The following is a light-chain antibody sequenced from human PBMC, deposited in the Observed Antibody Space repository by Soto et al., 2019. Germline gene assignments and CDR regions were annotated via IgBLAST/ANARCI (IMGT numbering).Light chain of an antibody. J-gene: IGLJ1*01. CDR2: DVS. CDR1: SSDVGGYNY. Sequence: QSALTQPASVSGSPGQSITISCTGTSSDVGGYNYVSWYQQHPGKAPKLMIYDVSNRPSGVSNRLSGSKSGNTASLTISGLQAEDEADYYCSSYTSSSLYVFGTGTKATVL. V-gene: IGLV2-14*01. CDR3: SSYTSSSLYV.